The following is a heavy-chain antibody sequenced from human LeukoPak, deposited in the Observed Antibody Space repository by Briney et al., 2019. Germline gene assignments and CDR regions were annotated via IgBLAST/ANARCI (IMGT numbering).Heavy chain of an antibody. CDR1: GFTFSSDS. CDR3: AREWVGATGFDI. V-gene: IGHV3-21*01. Sequence: GGSLRLSCAASGFTFSSDSMNAGRQAPGEGVGWGSSISSSSSYIYYADSVKGRFTISRDNAKNSLYLQMNSLRDEDTAVYYCAREWVGATGFDIWGQGTMVTVSP. D-gene: IGHD1-26*01. J-gene: IGHJ3*02. CDR2: ISSSSSYI.